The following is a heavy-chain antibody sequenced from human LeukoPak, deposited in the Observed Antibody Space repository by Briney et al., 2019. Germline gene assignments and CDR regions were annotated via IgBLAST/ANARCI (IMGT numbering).Heavy chain of an antibody. CDR1: GGSFSSYA. J-gene: IGHJ4*02. CDR3: ATFYGSGSSYLDY. D-gene: IGHD3-10*01. CDR2: IIPIFGTA. V-gene: IGHV1-69*13. Sequence: SVKVSCTASGGSFSSYAISWVRQAPGQGLEWIGGIIPIFGTANYAQKFQGRVTITADEYTSTAYMELSSLRSEDTAVYYCATFYGSGSSYLDYWGQGTLVTVSS.